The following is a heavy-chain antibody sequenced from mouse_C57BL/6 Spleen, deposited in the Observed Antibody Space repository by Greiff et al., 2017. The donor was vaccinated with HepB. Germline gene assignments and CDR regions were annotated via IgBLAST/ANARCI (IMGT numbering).Heavy chain of an antibody. V-gene: IGHV5-4*03. CDR2: ISDGGSYT. CDR3: ASYYSNYEGYFDV. D-gene: IGHD2-5*01. Sequence: EVMLVESGGGLVKPGGSLKLSCAASGFTFSSYAMSWVRQTPEKRLEWVATISDGGSYTYYPDNVKGRFTISRDNAKNNLYLQMSHLKSEDTAMYYCASYYSNYEGYFDVWGTGTTVTVSS. CDR1: GFTFSSYA. J-gene: IGHJ1*03.